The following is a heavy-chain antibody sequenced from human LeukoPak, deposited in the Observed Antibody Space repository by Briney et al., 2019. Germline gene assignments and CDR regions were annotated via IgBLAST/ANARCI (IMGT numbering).Heavy chain of an antibody. CDR2: INHSGST. CDR3: ARGGGYCSGGSCYEPYYFDY. J-gene: IGHJ4*02. D-gene: IGHD2-15*01. CDR1: GGSFSGYY. Sequence: PSETLSLTCAVYGGSFSGYYWSWIRQPPGKGLEWIGEINHSGSTNYNPSLKSRVTISVDTSKNQFSLKLSSVTAADTAVYYCARGGGYCSGGSCYEPYYFDYWGQGTLVTVSS. V-gene: IGHV4-34*01.